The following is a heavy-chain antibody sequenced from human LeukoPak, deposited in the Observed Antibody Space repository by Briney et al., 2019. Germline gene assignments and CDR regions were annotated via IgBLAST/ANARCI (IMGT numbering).Heavy chain of an antibody. CDR2: ISYDGSDK. V-gene: IGHV3-30*03. CDR1: GFTFSGYG. D-gene: IGHD6-13*01. CDR3: ASAAGADYHYYAMDV. Sequence: GGSLRLSCAASGFTFSGYGMHWVRQAPGKGLEWVAIISYDGSDKNYVDSVKGRFTISRDNSKSTLYLQMNSLRAEDTAMYYCASAAGADYHYYAMDVWGQGTTVTVSS. J-gene: IGHJ6*02.